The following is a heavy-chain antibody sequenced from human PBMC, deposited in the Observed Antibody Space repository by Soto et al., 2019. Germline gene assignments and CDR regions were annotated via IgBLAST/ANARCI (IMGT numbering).Heavy chain of an antibody. Sequence: GGSLRLSCAASGFTFSSYAMSWVRQAPGKGLEWVSAMSGSGGSTYDADSVKGRFTISRDNPKTTLYLQMNSLRAEDTAVYYCAKNRFSSGWSFYFDYWGQGTLVTVSS. CDR2: MSGSGGST. D-gene: IGHD6-19*01. CDR1: GFTFSSYA. CDR3: AKNRFSSGWSFYFDY. J-gene: IGHJ4*02. V-gene: IGHV3-23*01.